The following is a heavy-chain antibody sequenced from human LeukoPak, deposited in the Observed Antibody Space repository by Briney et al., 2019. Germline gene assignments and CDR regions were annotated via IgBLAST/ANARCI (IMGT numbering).Heavy chain of an antibody. CDR1: GFTFSDYY. D-gene: IGHD4-17*01. CDR3: AKDNGDKYY. CDR2: ISGSGGTT. J-gene: IGHJ4*02. Sequence: GGSLRLSCAASGFTFSDYYMSWIRQAPGKGLEWVSAISGSGGTTYYADSVKGRFTISRDNSKNTLYLQMNSLRAEDTAVYYCAKDNGDKYYWGQGTLVTVSS. V-gene: IGHV3-23*01.